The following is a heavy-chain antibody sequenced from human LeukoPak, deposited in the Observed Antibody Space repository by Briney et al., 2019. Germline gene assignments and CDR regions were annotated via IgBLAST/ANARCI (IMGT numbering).Heavy chain of an antibody. D-gene: IGHD3-10*01. V-gene: IGHV3-30*02. Sequence: PGGSLRLSCAASGFTFSIYGMNWVRQAPGKGLEWVAFIRYEGNDKYCADSVKGRFTISRDNSKNTVYLEMNSLRADDTAVYYCAKDLLRDRWFGESWGQGTLVTVSS. CDR2: IRYEGNDK. J-gene: IGHJ5*02. CDR3: AKDLLRDRWFGES. CDR1: GFTFSIYG.